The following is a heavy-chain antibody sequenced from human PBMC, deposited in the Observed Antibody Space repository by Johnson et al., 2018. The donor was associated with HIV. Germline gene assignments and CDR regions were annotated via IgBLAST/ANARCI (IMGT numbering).Heavy chain of an antibody. Sequence: QVQLVESGGGVVQPGRSLRLSCAASGFTFSSYAMHWVRQAPGKGLEWVAVIWYDGSNKYYADSVRGRFTISRDNSKSTLYLQLNSLRAEDTAVYFCARGYGDYTRAYDAFDIWGQGTMVTVSS. CDR1: GFTFSSYA. CDR2: IWYDGSNK. CDR3: ARGYGDYTRAYDAFDI. D-gene: IGHD4-17*01. J-gene: IGHJ3*02. V-gene: IGHV3-30*04.